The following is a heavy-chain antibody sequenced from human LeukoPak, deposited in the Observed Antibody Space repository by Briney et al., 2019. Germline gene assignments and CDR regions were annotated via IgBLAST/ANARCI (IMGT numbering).Heavy chain of an antibody. CDR2: INHSGST. D-gene: IGHD3-22*01. CDR1: GGSISSYY. J-gene: IGHJ4*02. V-gene: IGHV4-34*01. CDR3: ARGPITMIVVVPYYFDY. Sequence: SETLSLTCTVSGGSISSYYWSWIRQPPGRGLEWIGEINHSGSTNYNPSLKSRVTISVDTSKNQFSLKLSSVTAADTAVYYCARGPITMIVVVPYYFDYWGQGTLVTVSS.